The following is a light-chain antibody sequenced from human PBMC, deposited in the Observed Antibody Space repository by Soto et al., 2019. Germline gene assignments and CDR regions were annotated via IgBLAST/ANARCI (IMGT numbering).Light chain of an antibody. Sequence: EVVLSLSLATLSVNPGERATLSCRASRNVGSKLAWYMQKPGQAPRLLIYGASNRATGIPDRFSGSGSGTDFTLTISRLEPEDFAVYYCQQYGSSGTFGQRSKVDI. CDR3: QQYGSSGT. CDR1: RNVGSK. V-gene: IGKV3-20*01. CDR2: GAS. J-gene: IGKJ1*01.